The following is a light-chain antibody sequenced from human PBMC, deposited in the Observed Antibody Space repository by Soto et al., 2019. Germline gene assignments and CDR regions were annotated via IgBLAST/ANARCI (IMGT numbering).Light chain of an antibody. J-gene: IGKJ1*01. Sequence: EIVLTQSPGTLSLSPGERATLSCRASQSVSSSYLAWYQQKPGQAPRLLIYGASSRATGIPDRFSGSGSGTDFTLTISRLEPADFAVYYCQLYGSSPSWTFGQGTKVEIK. CDR1: QSVSSSY. V-gene: IGKV3-20*01. CDR3: QLYGSSPSWT. CDR2: GAS.